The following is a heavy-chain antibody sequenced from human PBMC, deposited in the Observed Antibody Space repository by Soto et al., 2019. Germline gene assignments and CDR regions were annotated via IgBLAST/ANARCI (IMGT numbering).Heavy chain of an antibody. V-gene: IGHV3-30*18. Sequence: QVQLVESGGGVVQPGGTLRLSCAASGFTFSSYGMQWVRQAPGKGLEWVAVIAYDGSLKYYVDFVKGRFTISRDNSKNTLYLQINSLRAEDTAVYYCAKDLNVSGSHYGTLNYYYGMDVWGQGTTVSVSS. D-gene: IGHD3-16*01. J-gene: IGHJ6*02. CDR3: AKDLNVSGSHYGTLNYYYGMDV. CDR2: IAYDGSLK. CDR1: GFTFSSYG.